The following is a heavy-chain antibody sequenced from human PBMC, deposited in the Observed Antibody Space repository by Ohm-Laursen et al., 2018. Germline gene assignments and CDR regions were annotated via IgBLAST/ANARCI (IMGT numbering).Heavy chain of an antibody. V-gene: IGHV4-59*08. D-gene: IGHD6-25*01. CDR1: GGSISGYF. CDR3: VRRLLSSGIDS. J-gene: IGHJ4*02. Sequence: GTLSLTCTVSGGSISGYFCSWVRQPPGERLEWIGYSYNSVSTAYNPSLKSRVTISVDTSENQFSLKLSSVTATDTAVYYCVRRLLSSGIDSWGQGTLVTVSS. CDR2: SYNSVST.